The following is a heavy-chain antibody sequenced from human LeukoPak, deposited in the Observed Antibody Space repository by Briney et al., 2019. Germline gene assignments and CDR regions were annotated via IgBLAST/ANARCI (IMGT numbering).Heavy chain of an antibody. V-gene: IGHV4-4*07. J-gene: IGHJ4*02. CDR3: ARHTYRNYFDF. CDR2: IYNSGDT. CDR1: GGSISSYY. Sequence: SETLSLTRNVSGGSISSYYWSWIRQPARKRLEWVGRIYNSGDTKYNPSLKNRVTMYIDTSKNHFSQKVYSVTAADTAVYYCARHTYRNYFDFWGQGALVTVSS. D-gene: IGHD4-11*01.